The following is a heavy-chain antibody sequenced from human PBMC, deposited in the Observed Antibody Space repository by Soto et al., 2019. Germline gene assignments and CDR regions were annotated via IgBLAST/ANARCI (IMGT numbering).Heavy chain of an antibody. CDR3: ARSVAVPGAHIDY. CDR1: GGSISCSC. Sequence: SETLSLTCSVSGGSISCSCWSWIRQSPGKGPEWLGYVYYTGSTNYSPSLRSRVSISVDTSKNEFSLRLSSVTAADTAVYFCARSVAVPGAHIDYWGQGTQVTVSS. CDR2: VYYTGST. V-gene: IGHV4-59*01. D-gene: IGHD6-19*01. J-gene: IGHJ4*02.